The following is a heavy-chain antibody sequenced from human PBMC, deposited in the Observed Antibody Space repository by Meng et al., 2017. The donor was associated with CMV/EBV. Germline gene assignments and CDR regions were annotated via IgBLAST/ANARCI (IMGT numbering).Heavy chain of an antibody. J-gene: IGHJ4*02. CDR1: GGSISSYY. Sequence: QESGPGPVKPSEAPSLDLTVSGGSISSYYWSWVRQPAGKGLEWIGRIYNSGSSNYNPSLKSRVTMSVDTSKNQFSRKLSSVTAADTAVYYCAREMSSGLSYASPLDYWGQRTLVTVSS. CDR3: AREMSSGLSYASPLDY. V-gene: IGHV4-4*07. D-gene: IGHD6-19*01. CDR2: IYNSGSS.